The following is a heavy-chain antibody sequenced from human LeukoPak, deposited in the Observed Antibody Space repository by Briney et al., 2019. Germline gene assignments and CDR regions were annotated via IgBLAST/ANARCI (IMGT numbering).Heavy chain of an antibody. Sequence: ASVKVSCKVSGNTLTKLPMHWVRQPPGKGLEWMGGFDPEDGETIYAQKFQGRVTMTEDTSTDSAYMEVRSLKSEDTAVYYCAADAIGGIVGASTSAFDSWGQGTMVTVSS. V-gene: IGHV1-24*01. D-gene: IGHD1-26*01. J-gene: IGHJ3*01. CDR2: FDPEDGET. CDR1: GNTLTKLP. CDR3: AADAIGGIVGASTSAFDS.